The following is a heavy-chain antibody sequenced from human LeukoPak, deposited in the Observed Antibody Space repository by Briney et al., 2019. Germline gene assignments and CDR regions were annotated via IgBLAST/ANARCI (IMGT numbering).Heavy chain of an antibody. CDR2: IYYSGST. V-gene: IGHV4-59*01. Sequence: SETLSLTCTVSGGSISSYYWTWIRQPPGKGLEWIGYIYYSGSTNYNPSLKSRVTISVDTSKNQFSLRLSSVTAADAAVYYCVRDRELNYWGQGTLVTVSS. CDR1: GGSISSYY. J-gene: IGHJ4*02. D-gene: IGHD1-26*01. CDR3: VRDRELNY.